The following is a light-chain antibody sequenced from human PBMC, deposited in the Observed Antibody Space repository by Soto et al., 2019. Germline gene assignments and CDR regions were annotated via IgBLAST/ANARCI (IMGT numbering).Light chain of an antibody. CDR1: QTISSY. V-gene: IGKV1-39*01. Sequence: DIEMTQSPSSLSASVGDRVTITCRASQTISSYLNWYHQKPGKAPKLPIYAVSNLQSGVPSRFSGSGSGTDFTLTISSLQPEDFGTYYCQQNYNTPLTFGPGTNVDIK. J-gene: IGKJ3*01. CDR2: AVS. CDR3: QQNYNTPLT.